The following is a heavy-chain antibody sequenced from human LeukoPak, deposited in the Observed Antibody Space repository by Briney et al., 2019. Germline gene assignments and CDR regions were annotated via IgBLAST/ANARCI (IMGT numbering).Heavy chain of an antibody. CDR3: ARGPVPLQLERLEAFDI. D-gene: IGHD1-1*01. Sequence: PSETLSLTCTVSGGSINTDYWSWIRQPAGKGLEWVGRIYSSGSTNYNPSLNSRVTVSLDTSKNQFSLRLSSLTAADTAVYYCARGPVPLQLERLEAFDIWGQGTVVTVSS. V-gene: IGHV4-4*07. CDR1: GGSINTDY. J-gene: IGHJ3*02. CDR2: IYSSGST.